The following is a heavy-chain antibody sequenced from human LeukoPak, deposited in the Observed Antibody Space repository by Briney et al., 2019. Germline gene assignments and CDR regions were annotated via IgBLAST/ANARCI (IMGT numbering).Heavy chain of an antibody. V-gene: IGHV3-33*06. J-gene: IGHJ4*02. CDR3: VKANYGENSVFDY. Sequence: GSSLRLSCAASGFSFSSYGMHWVRQAPGKGLDWVTVIWANGSKKNYVDSVKGRFTISRDNSKNTLHLEMNSLRAEDTAVYYCVKANYGENSVFDYWDQGALVTVSS. CDR2: IWANGSKK. D-gene: IGHD4-23*01. CDR1: GFSFSSYG.